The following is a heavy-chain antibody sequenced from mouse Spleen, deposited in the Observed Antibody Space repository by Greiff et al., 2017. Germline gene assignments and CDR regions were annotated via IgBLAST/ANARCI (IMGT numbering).Heavy chain of an antibody. CDR2: INPNNGGT. J-gene: IGHJ4*01. CDR3: AGAYYGHDAMDY. V-gene: IGHV1-26*01. Sequence: VQLQQSGPELVKPGASVKISCKASGYTFTDYYMNWVKQSHGKSLEWIGDINPNNGGTSYNQKFKGKATLTVDKSSSTAYMELRSLTSEDSAVYYCAGAYYGHDAMDYWGQGTSVTVSS. CDR1: GYTFTDYY. D-gene: IGHD2-10*01.